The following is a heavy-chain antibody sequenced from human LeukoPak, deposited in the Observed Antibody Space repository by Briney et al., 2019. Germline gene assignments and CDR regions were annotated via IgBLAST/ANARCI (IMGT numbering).Heavy chain of an antibody. D-gene: IGHD3-3*01. J-gene: IGHJ6*03. CDR1: GGTFSSYA. Sequence: ASVKVSCKASGGTFSSYAISWVRPAPGQGLEWMGGIIPIFGTANYAQKFQGRVTITADESTSTAYMELSSLRSEDTAVYYCARVPKYYDFAYYMDVWGKGTTVTVSS. CDR2: IIPIFGTA. V-gene: IGHV1-69*01. CDR3: ARVPKYYDFAYYMDV.